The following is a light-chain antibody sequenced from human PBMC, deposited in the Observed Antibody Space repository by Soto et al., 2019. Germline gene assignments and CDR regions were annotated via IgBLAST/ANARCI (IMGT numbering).Light chain of an antibody. J-gene: IGKJ2*01. CDR2: GAS. Sequence: IVLTQSPGTLSLSPGERATLSCRASQNIGNSLAWFQQKGGQAPRLLMYGASSRATGIPDRFSGSGSGTEFTLTISRLEPVDFAMYDCQVYGATRDTFGQGTKLEIK. V-gene: IGKV3-20*01. CDR3: QVYGATRDT. CDR1: QNIGNS.